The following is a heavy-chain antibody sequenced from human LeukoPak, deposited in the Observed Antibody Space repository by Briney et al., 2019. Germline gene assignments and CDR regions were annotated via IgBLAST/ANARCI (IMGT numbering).Heavy chain of an antibody. CDR3: GRGGYGYAYLEY. J-gene: IGHJ4*02. CDR2: IKQEGSEK. Sequence: GGSLRLSCAASGFTFTSYCMSWVRQGPGKGLEWVAHIKQEGSEKYYVDSVKGRFTISRDNAKNSLYLQMNSLRDDGTVVYYCGRGGYGYAYLEYWGQGPLVTVSS. D-gene: IGHD5-18*01. V-gene: IGHV3-7*02. CDR1: GFTFTSYC.